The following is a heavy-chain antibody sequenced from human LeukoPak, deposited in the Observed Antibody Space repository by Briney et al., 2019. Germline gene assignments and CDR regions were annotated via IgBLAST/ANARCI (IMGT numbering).Heavy chain of an antibody. V-gene: IGHV4-30-4*07. J-gene: IGHJ4*02. CDR1: GGSISSGGYS. CDR2: IYYSGST. Sequence: PSQTLSLTCAVSGGSISSGGYSWSWIRQPPGKGLEWIGYIYYSGSTNYNPSLKSRVTISVDTSKNQFSLKLSSVTAADTAVYYCAREPYDSGSYFDYWGQGTLVTVSS. D-gene: IGHD1-26*01. CDR3: AREPYDSGSYFDY.